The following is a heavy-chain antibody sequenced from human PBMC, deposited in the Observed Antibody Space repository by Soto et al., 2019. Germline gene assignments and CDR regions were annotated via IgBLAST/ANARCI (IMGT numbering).Heavy chain of an antibody. J-gene: IGHJ6*02. CDR3: ARMYCSSTSCYADYYYGMDV. D-gene: IGHD2-2*01. Sequence: SVKVSCKASGGTFSSYAISWVRQAPGQGLEWMGGIIPIFGTANYAQKFQGRVTITADESTSTAYMELSSLRSEDTAVYYCARMYCSSTSCYADYYYGMDVWGQGTTVNVSS. CDR1: GGTFSSYA. CDR2: IIPIFGTA. V-gene: IGHV1-69*13.